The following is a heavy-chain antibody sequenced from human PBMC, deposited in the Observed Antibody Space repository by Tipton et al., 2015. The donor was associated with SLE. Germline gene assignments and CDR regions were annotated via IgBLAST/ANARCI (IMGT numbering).Heavy chain of an antibody. D-gene: IGHD1-7*01. Sequence: TLSLTCGVSPYSISGGYYWAWIRQPPGKGLEWIGEVSHRGTTNYNPSLDSRVTISLDRFNNQFTLKMTSVTAADTAVYYCANQNWNYYFWGQGNLVTVSS. CDR1: PYSISGGYY. CDR3: ANQNWNYYF. CDR2: VSHRGTT. V-gene: IGHV4-38-2*01. J-gene: IGHJ4*02.